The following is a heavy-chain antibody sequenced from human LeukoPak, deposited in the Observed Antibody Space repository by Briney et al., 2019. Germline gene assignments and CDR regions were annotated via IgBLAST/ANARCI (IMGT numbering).Heavy chain of an antibody. CDR1: GGSISSGSYY. CDR2: IYTSGST. J-gene: IGHJ4*02. V-gene: IGHV4-61*02. CDR3: ASRRVRHSSGWSHDY. D-gene: IGHD6-19*01. Sequence: PSETLSLTCTVSGGSISSGSYYWSWIRQPAGKGLEWIGRIYTSGSTNYNPSLKSRVTISVDTSKNQFSLKLSSVTAADTAVYYCASRRVRHSSGWSHDYWGQGTLVTVSS.